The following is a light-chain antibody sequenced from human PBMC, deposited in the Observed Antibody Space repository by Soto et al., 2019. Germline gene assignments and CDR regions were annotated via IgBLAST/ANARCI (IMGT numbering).Light chain of an antibody. CDR2: GAS. J-gene: IGKJ2*01. Sequence: EIVMTQSPATLSVSPGERATLSCRASQSVSSNLAWYQQKPGQAPRLLIYGASTRATGIPARFSGSGSGTEFTRTISSLQSEDVAVYYCQQYNNWPYTVGQGTKLESK. CDR3: QQYNNWPYT. V-gene: IGKV3-15*01. CDR1: QSVSSN.